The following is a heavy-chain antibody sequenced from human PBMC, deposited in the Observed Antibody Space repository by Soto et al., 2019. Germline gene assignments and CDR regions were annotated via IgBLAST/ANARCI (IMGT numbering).Heavy chain of an antibody. Sequence: ASVKVSCKASGYTFTRSGISWVRQAPGQGLEWMGWISTYNGDTNYADSVKGRFTISRDNTKNTLYLQMNSLRAEDTAVYYCARDDGFANYDISRSEYYYSGMDVWGQGTTVTVSS. D-gene: IGHD3-9*01. V-gene: IGHV1-18*01. J-gene: IGHJ6*02. CDR2: ISTYNGDT. CDR1: GYTFTRSG. CDR3: ARDDGFANYDISRSEYYYSGMDV.